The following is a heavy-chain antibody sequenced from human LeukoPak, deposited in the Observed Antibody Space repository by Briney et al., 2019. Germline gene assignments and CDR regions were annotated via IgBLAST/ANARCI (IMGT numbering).Heavy chain of an antibody. D-gene: IGHD2-2*01. Sequence: ALGRVCCKVSGYTLTALSMPPGGQAPGQGLEWRVGFDPEDGETIYAQKFQGRVTMTEDTSTDTAYMELSSLRAEDTAVYYCATVASTTGDAFDIWGQGTMVTVSS. CDR1: GYTLTALS. CDR2: FDPEDGET. J-gene: IGHJ3*02. V-gene: IGHV1-24*01. CDR3: ATVASTTGDAFDI.